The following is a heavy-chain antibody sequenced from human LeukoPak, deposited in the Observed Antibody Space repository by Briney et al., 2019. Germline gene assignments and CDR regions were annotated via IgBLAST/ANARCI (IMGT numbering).Heavy chain of an antibody. J-gene: IGHJ4*02. CDR2: INAGNGNT. CDR3: ARDWVAGDLDY. Sequence: ASVKVSCKASGYTFTSYAMHWVRQAPGQRLEWMGWINAGNGNTKHSQKFQGRVTITRDTSASTAYMELSSLRSEDTAVYYCARDWVAGDLDYWGQGTLVTVSS. D-gene: IGHD6-19*01. CDR1: GYTFTSYA. V-gene: IGHV1-3*01.